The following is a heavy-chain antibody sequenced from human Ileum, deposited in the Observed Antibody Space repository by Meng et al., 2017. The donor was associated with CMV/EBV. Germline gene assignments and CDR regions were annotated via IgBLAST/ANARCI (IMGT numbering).Heavy chain of an antibody. V-gene: IGHV4-61*01. CDR3: ARLYGEYSPTFDY. Sequence: VSGGSVRSGSYFWSWIRQPPGKGLEWIGYIYNKGTTNYQSSLKSRVTISADTSKNQFSLKLTSVTAADTAMYYCARLYGEYSPTFDYWGQGTLVTVSS. CDR1: GGSVRSGSYF. J-gene: IGHJ4*02. D-gene: IGHD4-17*01. CDR2: IYNKGTT.